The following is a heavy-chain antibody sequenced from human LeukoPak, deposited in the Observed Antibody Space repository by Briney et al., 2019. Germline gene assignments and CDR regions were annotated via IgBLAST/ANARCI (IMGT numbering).Heavy chain of an antibody. CDR1: GGSISSYY. D-gene: IGHD3-10*01. V-gene: IGHV4-59*01. Sequence: KPSETLSLTCTVSGGSISSYYWSWIRQPPGKGLEWIGYIYYSGSTNYNPSLKSRVTISVDTSKNQFSLKLSSVTAADTAVYYCARGRPLLWFGELVGRSYYFDYWGQGTLVTVSS. J-gene: IGHJ4*02. CDR2: IYYSGST. CDR3: ARGRPLLWFGELVGRSYYFDY.